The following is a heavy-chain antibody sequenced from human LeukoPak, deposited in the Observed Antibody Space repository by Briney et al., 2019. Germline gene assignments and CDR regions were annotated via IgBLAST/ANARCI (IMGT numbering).Heavy chain of an antibody. Sequence: PSETLSLTCTVSSGSISSSSYYWGWIRQPPGKGLEWIGSIYNSGSTNYNPSLKSRVTISVDTSKNQFSLKLSFVTAADTAVYYCARHEAAAGIDYWGQGTLVTVSS. V-gene: IGHV4-39*01. CDR1: SGSISSSSYY. CDR3: ARHEAAAGIDY. D-gene: IGHD6-13*01. CDR2: IYNSGST. J-gene: IGHJ4*02.